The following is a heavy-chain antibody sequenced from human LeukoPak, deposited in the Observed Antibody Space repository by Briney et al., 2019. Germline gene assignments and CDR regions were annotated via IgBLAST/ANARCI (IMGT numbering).Heavy chain of an antibody. V-gene: IGHV4-38-2*01. J-gene: IGHJ5*02. CDR3: ARTVASSILRGYNWFDP. D-gene: IGHD5-12*01. CDR2: IYTSGSA. CDR1: GYSISSGYH. Sequence: SETLSLTCGVSGYSISSGYHWGWIRQPTGKGLEWIGRIYTSGSANYNPSLKSRVTMSVDTSKNQFSLKLSSVTAADTAVYYCARTVASSILRGYNWFDPWGQGTLVTVSS.